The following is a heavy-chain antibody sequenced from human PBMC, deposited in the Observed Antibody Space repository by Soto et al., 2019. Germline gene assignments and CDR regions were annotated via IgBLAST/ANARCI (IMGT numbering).Heavy chain of an antibody. J-gene: IGHJ6*02. D-gene: IGHD3-3*01. CDR3: ALRIFGVVIVSSGMDV. Sequence: SVTVSCKASGGTFSSYAIIWVRQAPGQGLEWMGGIIPIFGTANYAQKFQGRVTITADESTSTAYMELSSLRSEDTAVYYCALRIFGVVIVSSGMDVWGQGTTVTVSS. V-gene: IGHV1-69*13. CDR2: IIPIFGTA. CDR1: GGTFSSYA.